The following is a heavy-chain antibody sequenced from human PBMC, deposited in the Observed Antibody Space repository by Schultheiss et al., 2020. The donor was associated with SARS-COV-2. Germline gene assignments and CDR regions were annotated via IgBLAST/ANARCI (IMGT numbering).Heavy chain of an antibody. CDR3: TRNSTSSGWFDP. CDR1: GFTFSNYE. D-gene: IGHD5-18*01. J-gene: IGHJ5*02. CDR2: IRSKARNYAT. Sequence: GGSLRLSCAVSGFTFSNYEMNWIRQAPGKGLEWVGRIRSKARNYATTYAASVKGRFIISRDESRNTSYLQMNSLKIEDTAVYYCTRNSTSSGWFDPWGQGTLVTVSS. V-gene: IGHV3-73*01.